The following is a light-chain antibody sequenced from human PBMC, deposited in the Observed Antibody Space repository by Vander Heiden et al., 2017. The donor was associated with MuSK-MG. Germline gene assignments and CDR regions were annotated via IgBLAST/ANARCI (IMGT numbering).Light chain of an antibody. CDR2: KTS. J-gene: IGKJ2*01. Sequence: DIQMPQSPSTLSASVGDRVTITCRASQSVTNWLAWYQQTPGKAPKLLIYKTSSLESAVPSRFSGTGSGTAFTLTISSLHPDAFATYYCHQYNSYTYTFGQGTKLEI. CDR3: HQYNSYTYT. V-gene: IGKV1-5*03. CDR1: QSVTNW.